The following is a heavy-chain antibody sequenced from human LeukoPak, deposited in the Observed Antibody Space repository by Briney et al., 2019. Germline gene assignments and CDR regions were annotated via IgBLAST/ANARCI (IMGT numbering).Heavy chain of an antibody. Sequence: SETLSLTCTVSGGSISSYYWSWIRQPPGKGLEWIGYVYYSGSTDYNPSLKNRVTISVRTSKNQFSLNLSSVTAADAAVYYCARYSSGWTDAFDIWGRGTMVTVSS. CDR2: VYYSGST. V-gene: IGHV4-59*08. CDR1: GGSISSYY. D-gene: IGHD6-19*01. CDR3: ARYSSGWTDAFDI. J-gene: IGHJ3*02.